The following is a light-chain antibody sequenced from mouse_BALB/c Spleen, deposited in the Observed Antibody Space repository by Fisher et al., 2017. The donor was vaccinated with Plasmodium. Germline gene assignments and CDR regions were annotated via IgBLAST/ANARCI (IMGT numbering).Light chain of an antibody. Sequence: DIVMTQSTVTLSVTPGDSVSLSCRASQSINNNLHWYQQKSHESPRLLINYTSHSISGIPSRFSGSGSGTDFTLSINSVETEDFGMYFCQQSNSWPLTFGAGTKLELK. J-gene: IGKJ5*01. CDR2: YTS. CDR1: QSINNN. CDR3: QQSNSWPLT. V-gene: IGKV5-43*01.